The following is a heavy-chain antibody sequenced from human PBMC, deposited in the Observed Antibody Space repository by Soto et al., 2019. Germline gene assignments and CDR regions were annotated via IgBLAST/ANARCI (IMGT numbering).Heavy chain of an antibody. Sequence: PGGSLRLSCAASGFTFSSYAMSWVRQAPGKGLEWVSAISGSGGSTYYADSVKGRFTISRDNSKNTLYLQMNSLRAEDTAVYYCAKEHERAAAAGTYYYYGMDVWGQGTTVTVSS. CDR2: ISGSGGST. V-gene: IGHV3-23*01. CDR1: GFTFSSYA. D-gene: IGHD6-13*01. J-gene: IGHJ6*02. CDR3: AKEHERAAAAGTYYYYGMDV.